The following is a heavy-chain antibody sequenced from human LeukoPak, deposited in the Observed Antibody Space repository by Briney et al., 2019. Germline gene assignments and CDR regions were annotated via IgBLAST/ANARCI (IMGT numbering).Heavy chain of an antibody. CDR1: GGSISSGDYY. D-gene: IGHD2-2*01. Sequence: SETLSLTCTVSGGSISSGDYYWSWIRQPPGKGLEWIGYIYYSGSTYYNPSLKSRVTISVDTSKNQFSLKLSSVTSADTAVYYCARGDIVVVPAAADAFDIWGQGTMVTVSS. J-gene: IGHJ3*02. CDR3: ARGDIVVVPAAADAFDI. V-gene: IGHV4-30-4*08. CDR2: IYYSGST.